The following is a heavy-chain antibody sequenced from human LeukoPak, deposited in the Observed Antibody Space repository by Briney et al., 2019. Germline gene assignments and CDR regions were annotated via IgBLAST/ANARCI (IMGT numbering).Heavy chain of an antibody. CDR2: IIPIFGTA. CDR1: GGTFSSYA. V-gene: IGHV1-69*05. Sequence: SVKVSCKASGGTFSSYAISWVRQAPGQGLEWMGGIIPIFGTANYAQKFQGRVTITTDESTSTAYMELSSLRSEDTAVYYCARAXSPSSGYLLRDHNWFDPWGQGTLVTVSS. CDR3: ARAXSPSSGYLLRDHNWFDP. D-gene: IGHD3-22*01. J-gene: IGHJ5*02.